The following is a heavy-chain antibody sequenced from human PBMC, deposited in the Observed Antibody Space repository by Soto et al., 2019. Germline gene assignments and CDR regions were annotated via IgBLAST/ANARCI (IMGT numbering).Heavy chain of an antibody. CDR2: IHYSGST. V-gene: IGHV4-39*01. Sequence: QLQLQESGPGLVKPSETLSLTCSVSGGSISSSSYYWGWIRQPPGKGLEWIGSIHYSGSTYYNPSLKSRVTISVDTSKNQFSLKLSSVPAADTAVYYCARTGYDILTGYNYYYYMDVWGKGTTVTVSS. CDR1: GGSISSSSYY. D-gene: IGHD3-9*01. J-gene: IGHJ6*03. CDR3: ARTGYDILTGYNYYYYMDV.